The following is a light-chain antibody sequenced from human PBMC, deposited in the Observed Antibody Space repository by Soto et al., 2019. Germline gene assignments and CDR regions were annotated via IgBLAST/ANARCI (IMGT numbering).Light chain of an antibody. CDR2: RDR. V-gene: IGLV3-9*01. CDR3: QVWASTAEFFV. CDR1: NLERKN. Sequence: SYELTQPLSVSVALGQTATITCGGNNLERKNVHWYQQKPGQAPVQVIYRDRNRPSGIPERFSGSHSGNTATLTISRVDAGDEADYYCQVWASTAEFFVFGSGTKLTVL. J-gene: IGLJ1*01.